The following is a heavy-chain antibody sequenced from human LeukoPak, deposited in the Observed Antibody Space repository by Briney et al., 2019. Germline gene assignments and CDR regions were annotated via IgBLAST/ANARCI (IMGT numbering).Heavy chain of an antibody. CDR1: GGSISSYY. J-gene: IGHJ5*02. Sequence: SETLSLTCTVSGGSISSYYWSWIRQPAGKGLEWIGHIYTSGSTNHNPSLKSRVSISVDTSKNQFSLNLSSVTAADTAVYYCARGSSSEWFDPWDQGTLVTVSS. CDR2: IYTSGST. V-gene: IGHV4-4*07. CDR3: ARGSSSEWFDP. D-gene: IGHD6-6*01.